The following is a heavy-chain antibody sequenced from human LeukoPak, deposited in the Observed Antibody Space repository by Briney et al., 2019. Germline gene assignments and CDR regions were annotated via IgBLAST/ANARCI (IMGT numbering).Heavy chain of an antibody. CDR3: ARVGPHRKMATTRYHFDY. D-gene: IGHD5-24*01. CDR1: GYTVTRYD. V-gene: IGHV1-2*02. J-gene: IGHJ4*02. Sequence: ASGKVSCKASGYTVTRYDMHWGGQARGQGGEWMGWMNPNSGGTYYAQKFQGRVTITSDTSIRTAYMQLSRLPSANPAVYYCARVGPHRKMATTRYHFDYWGQGTLVTVSS. CDR2: MNPNSGGT.